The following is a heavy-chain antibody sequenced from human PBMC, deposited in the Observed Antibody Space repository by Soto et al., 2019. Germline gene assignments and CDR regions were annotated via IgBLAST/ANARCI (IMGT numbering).Heavy chain of an antibody. Sequence: PGGSLRLSCAASGFTFSNAWMNWVRQAPGKGLAWVARIKSKTDGGTTDYAAPVKGRFTISRDDSKNTLFLQMNSLKTEDTAVYYCTTSILTGYFRWSIFDYWGQGNLVTVSS. D-gene: IGHD3-9*01. CDR3: TTSILTGYFRWSIFDY. CDR2: IKSKTDGGTT. J-gene: IGHJ4*02. CDR1: GFTFSNAW. V-gene: IGHV3-15*07.